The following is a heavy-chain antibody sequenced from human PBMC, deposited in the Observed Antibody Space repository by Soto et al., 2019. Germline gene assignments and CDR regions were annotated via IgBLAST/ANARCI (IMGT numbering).Heavy chain of an antibody. CDR2: IYPGDSET. J-gene: IGHJ4*02. D-gene: IGHD3-10*01. CDR3: ARKYYYGAGTLDY. V-gene: IGHV5-51*01. Sequence: GEAPKISCEGSGYTFTNYWIGWVRQMPGKGLEWMGVIYPGDSETRYSPSFQGQVTMLADKSISTAYLQWSSLKASDSAMYYCARKYYYGAGTLDYWGQGTLVTVSS. CDR1: GYTFTNYW.